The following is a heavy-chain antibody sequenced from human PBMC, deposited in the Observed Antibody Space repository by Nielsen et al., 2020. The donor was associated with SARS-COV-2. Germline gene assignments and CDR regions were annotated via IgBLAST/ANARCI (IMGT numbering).Heavy chain of an antibody. J-gene: IGHJ4*02. CDR3: AKDHYIVVVVAASPNIDY. CDR2: IYSGGST. V-gene: IGHV3-53*05. Sequence: GESLKISCAASGFTVSSNYMSWVRQAPGKGLEWVSVIYSGGSTYYADSVKGRFTISRDNSKNTLYLQMNSLRAEDTAVYYCAKDHYIVVVVAASPNIDYWGQGTLVTVSS. D-gene: IGHD2-15*01. CDR1: GFTVSSNY.